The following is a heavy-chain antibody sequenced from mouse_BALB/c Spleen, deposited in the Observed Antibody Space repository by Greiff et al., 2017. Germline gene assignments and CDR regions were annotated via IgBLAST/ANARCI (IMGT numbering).Heavy chain of an antibody. V-gene: IGHV1-54*01. D-gene: IGHD2-3*01. CDR2: ISPGSGGT. Sequence: QVQVQQSGAELVRPGTSVKVSCKASGYAFTNYWIEWVKQRPGQGLEWIGVISPGSGGTNYNDKLKGKATLTADKSSSTAYMQLSSMTSDDSAVFYCARSDEGYYSYWGQGTTLTVSS. CDR3: ARSDEGYYSY. J-gene: IGHJ2*01. CDR1: GYAFTNYW.